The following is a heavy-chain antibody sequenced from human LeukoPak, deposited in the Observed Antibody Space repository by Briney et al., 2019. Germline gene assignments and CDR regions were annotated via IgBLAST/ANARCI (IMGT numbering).Heavy chain of an antibody. J-gene: IGHJ6*02. D-gene: IGHD3-3*01. CDR1: GFSFSGHW. CDR3: AKDLEYDFWSGYYPLGHYGMDV. V-gene: IGHV3-9*01. Sequence: GGSLRLSCTASGFSFSGHWMHWVRQAPGKGLEWVSGISWNSGTLGYAASVKGRFTISRDNAENSLYLQMNSLRAEDTAVYYCAKDLEYDFWSGYYPLGHYGMDVWGQGTTVTVSS. CDR2: ISWNSGTL.